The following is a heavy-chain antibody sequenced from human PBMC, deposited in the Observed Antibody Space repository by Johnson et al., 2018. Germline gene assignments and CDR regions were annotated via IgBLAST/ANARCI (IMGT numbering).Heavy chain of an antibody. V-gene: IGHV3-30*03. CDR1: GFTFSSYG. CDR2: ISYDGSNQ. CDR3: ARERAPHDALDI. Sequence: QVQLVESGGGVVQPGRSLRLSCAASGFTFSSYGMHWVRQAPGKGLEWVAVISYDGSNQYYADSVKGRFTISRDNSKNRLYLRMDSLRAWDTAVYYCARERAPHDALDIWGQGTMVTVSS. J-gene: IGHJ3*02.